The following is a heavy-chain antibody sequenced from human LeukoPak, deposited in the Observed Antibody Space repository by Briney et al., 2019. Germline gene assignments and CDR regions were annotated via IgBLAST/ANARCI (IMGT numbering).Heavy chain of an antibody. CDR3: ARLTKNDSGSFRFGKKKRGYMDV. V-gene: IGHV4-61*02. D-gene: IGHD3-10*01. CDR1: GGSISSSSYY. J-gene: IGHJ6*03. Sequence: PSQTLSLTCTTSGGSISSSSYYWSWTRQPAGKGLEWIGRIYASGSTNYNPSLKSRVTISVGTSKNQFSLKLSSVTAADTAVYYCARLTKNDSGSFRFGKKKRGYMDVWGKGTTVTISS. CDR2: IYASGST.